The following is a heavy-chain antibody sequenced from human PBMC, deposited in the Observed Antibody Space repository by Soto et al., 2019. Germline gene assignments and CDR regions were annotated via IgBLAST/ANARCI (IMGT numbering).Heavy chain of an antibody. CDR3: ARGGTSGSAVYNWFDP. Sequence: SETLSLTCSVTGASVSSHSWSWIRQSPGKGLEWIGYIHYSGGTNYTPSLRSRVTISVETSKNQLSLNLTSLTAADTAVYYCARGGTSGSAVYNWFDPWGQGTRVTVSS. CDR1: GASVSSHS. V-gene: IGHV4-59*02. D-gene: IGHD3-10*01. J-gene: IGHJ5*02. CDR2: IHYSGGT.